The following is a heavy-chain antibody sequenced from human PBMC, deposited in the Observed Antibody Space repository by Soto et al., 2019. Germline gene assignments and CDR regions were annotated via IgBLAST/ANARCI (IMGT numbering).Heavy chain of an antibody. CDR2: ISSSSSYK. Sequence: EVQLVESGGGLVKPGGSLRLSCAASGFTFSSYSMNWVRQAPGKGLEWVSSISSSSSYKYYADSVKGRFTISRDNAKNSLYLQMNSLRAEDTAVYYCARDRASPAFDIWGQGTMVTVSS. V-gene: IGHV3-21*01. CDR1: GFTFSSYS. J-gene: IGHJ3*02. CDR3: ARDRASPAFDI.